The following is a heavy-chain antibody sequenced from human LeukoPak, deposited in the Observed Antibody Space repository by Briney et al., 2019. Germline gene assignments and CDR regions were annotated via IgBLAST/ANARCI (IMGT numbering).Heavy chain of an antibody. CDR3: AKFGTSGAKPTLYYYYYGMDV. CDR2: IYSGGST. V-gene: IGHV3-53*01. J-gene: IGHJ6*02. CDR1: GFTVSSNC. Sequence: PGGSLRLSCAASGFTVSSNCMSWVRQAPGKGLEWVSVIYSGGSTYYADSVKGRFTISRDNSKNTLYLQMNSLRAEDTAVYYCAKFGTSGAKPTLYYYYYGMDVWGQGTTVTVSS. D-gene: IGHD2-2*01.